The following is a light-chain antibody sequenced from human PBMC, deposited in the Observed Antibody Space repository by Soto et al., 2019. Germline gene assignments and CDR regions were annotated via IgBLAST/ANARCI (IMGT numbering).Light chain of an antibody. CDR2: SNT. Sequence: QSVLTQPPSASGTPGQRVTISCSGSSSNIGTNTVSWYQQVPGTAPKLLIYSNTQRPSGVPDRFSGSKSGTSASLAISGLQSEDEADYYCAAWDDSLNGWVFGGGTQLTVL. CDR1: SSNIGTNT. J-gene: IGLJ3*02. V-gene: IGLV1-44*01. CDR3: AAWDDSLNGWV.